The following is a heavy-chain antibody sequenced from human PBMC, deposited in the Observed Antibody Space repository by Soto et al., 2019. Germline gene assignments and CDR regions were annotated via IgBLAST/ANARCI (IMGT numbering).Heavy chain of an antibody. J-gene: IGHJ4*02. D-gene: IGHD6-13*01. CDR2: ISSSGSTV. V-gene: IGHV3-48*03. CDR1: GFTFSSYE. CDR3: ATATGSGSPPPDY. Sequence: PGGSLRLSCAASGFTFSSYEMNWVRQAPGKGLEWVSYISSSGSTVYYADSVKGRFTISRDNAKKSLYLQMNSLRAEDTAVYYCATATGSGSPPPDYWGQGTLVTVSS.